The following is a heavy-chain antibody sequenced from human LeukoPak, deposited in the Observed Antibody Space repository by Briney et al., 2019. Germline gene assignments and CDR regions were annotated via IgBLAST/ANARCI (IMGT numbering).Heavy chain of an antibody. D-gene: IGHD6-19*01. CDR3: ARAGSGGYYYGMDV. CDR2: IYYGRST. Sequence: PSETLSLTCAVSGGSISSYYWSWIRQPPGKGLEWIGYIYYGRSTNYNPSLKSRVTISVDTSNNQFSLKLSSVTAADTAVYYCARAGSGGYYYGMDVWGQGTTVTVSS. V-gene: IGHV4-59*01. CDR1: GGSISSYY. J-gene: IGHJ6*02.